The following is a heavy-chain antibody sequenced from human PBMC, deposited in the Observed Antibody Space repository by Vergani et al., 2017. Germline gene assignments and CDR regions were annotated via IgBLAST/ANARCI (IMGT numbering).Heavy chain of an antibody. CDR1: GYRFTSYW. V-gene: IGHV5-10-1*03. CDR2: IDTSDSYN. D-gene: IGHD3-10*01. CDR3: ARGVRVIMTTYNGIDL. J-gene: IGHJ5*02. Sequence: EVQLVQSGAEVKKPGESLRLSCKGSGYRFTSYWISWVPQLPGKGLGWVRSIDTSDSYNNYSPSFQGHVTIAADKSISQSYLQWSRLKAADTAMYYCARGVRVIMTTYNGIDLWGQGTLVTVSS.